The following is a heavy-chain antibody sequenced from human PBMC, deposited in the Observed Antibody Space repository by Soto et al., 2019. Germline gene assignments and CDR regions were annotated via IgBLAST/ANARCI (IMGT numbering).Heavy chain of an antibody. J-gene: IGHJ6*02. Sequence: EEQLVESGGGLVQPGRSLRLSCAASGFTFDDYAMHWVRQAPGKGLEWVSGINWNSGSIGYADSVKGRFTISRDNAKTSLYLQMNSLRAEDTALYYCAKDRGSGSYAANYYYYGRDVWVQGTTVTVSS. CDR1: GFTFDDYA. D-gene: IGHD3-10*01. CDR2: INWNSGSI. CDR3: AKDRGSGSYAANYYYYGRDV. V-gene: IGHV3-9*01.